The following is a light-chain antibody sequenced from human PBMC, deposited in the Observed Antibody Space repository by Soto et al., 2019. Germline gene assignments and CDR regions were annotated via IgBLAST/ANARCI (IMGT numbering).Light chain of an antibody. CDR2: AAS. J-gene: IGKJ1*01. CDR3: QQNYSTTWT. Sequence: DIQMSQSPSPLSPSGGVRVPMTCGEGQDISTYLNWYQQKPGKAPKLLIYAASSLQSGVPSRFSGSGSETDFTLTISSLQPEDFATYSCQQNYSTTWTFGQGTKVDIK. CDR1: QDISTY. V-gene: IGKV1-39*01.